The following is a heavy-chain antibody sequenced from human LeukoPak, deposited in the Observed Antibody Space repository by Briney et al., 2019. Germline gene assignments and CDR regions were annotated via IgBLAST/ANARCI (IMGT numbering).Heavy chain of an antibody. Sequence: KPSETLSLTCAVSGGSNSSGGYSWSWIRQPPGKGLEWIGYIYHSGSTYYNPSLKSRVTISVDRSKNQFSLKLSSVTAADTAVYYCARGHSRRDYFDYWGQGTLVTVSS. CDR3: ARGHSRRDYFDY. CDR1: GGSNSSGGYS. CDR2: IYHSGST. V-gene: IGHV4-30-2*01. J-gene: IGHJ4*02.